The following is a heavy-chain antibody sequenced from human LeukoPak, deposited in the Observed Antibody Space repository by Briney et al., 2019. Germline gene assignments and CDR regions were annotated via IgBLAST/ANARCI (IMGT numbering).Heavy chain of an antibody. V-gene: IGHV4-39*01. J-gene: IGHJ5*02. CDR2: IYDSGST. CDR3: ARHVARYFDWLSPNWFDP. Sequence: SETLSLTCAVYGGSFSNFYWSWIRQPPGKGLEGIGSIYDSGSTYYNPSLKSRVTISVDTSKNQFSLKLRSVTAADTAVYYCARHVARYFDWLSPNWFDPWGQGTLVTVSS. D-gene: IGHD3-9*01. CDR1: GGSFSNFY.